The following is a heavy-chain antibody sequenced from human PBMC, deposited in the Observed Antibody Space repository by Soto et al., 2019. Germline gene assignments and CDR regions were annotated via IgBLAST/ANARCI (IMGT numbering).Heavy chain of an antibody. CDR2: INTNTGNP. CDR1: GYTFTSYA. Sequence: ASVKVSCKTSGYTFTSYAMNWVRQAPGQGLEWMGWINTNTGNPTYAQGFTGRFVFSLDTSVSTAYLQISSLKAEDTAVYYCARVNSGSGYDYYAFDIWGQGTMVTVSS. CDR3: ARVNSGSGYDYYAFDI. D-gene: IGHD5-12*01. J-gene: IGHJ3*02. V-gene: IGHV7-4-1*02.